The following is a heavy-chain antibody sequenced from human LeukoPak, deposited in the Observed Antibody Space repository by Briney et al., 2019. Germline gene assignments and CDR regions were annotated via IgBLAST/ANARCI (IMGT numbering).Heavy chain of an antibody. Sequence: SVKVSCKASGGTFSSYAISWVRQAPGQGLEWMGRIIPTLGIANYAQKFQGRVTITADKSTSTAYMELSSLRSEDTAVYYCARSELATYFDYWGQGTLVTVSS. V-gene: IGHV1-69*04. J-gene: IGHJ4*02. CDR2: IIPTLGIA. CDR3: ARSELATYFDY. CDR1: GGTFSSYA. D-gene: IGHD6-13*01.